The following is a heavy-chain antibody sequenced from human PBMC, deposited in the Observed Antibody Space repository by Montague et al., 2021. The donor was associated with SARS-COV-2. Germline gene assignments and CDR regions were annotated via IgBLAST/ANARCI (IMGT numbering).Heavy chain of an antibody. Sequence: SETLSLTCTVSGGSVSTGSYYWSWIRQPPGKGLEWIGSIYSSGSTKYNPSLKSRVTISVDTSKNQFSLKLSSVTAADTAAYYCARESGSYYFDYWGQGTLVTVSS. CDR2: IYSSGST. V-gene: IGHV4-61*01. D-gene: IGHD1-26*01. CDR3: ARESGSYYFDY. J-gene: IGHJ4*02. CDR1: GGSVSTGSYY.